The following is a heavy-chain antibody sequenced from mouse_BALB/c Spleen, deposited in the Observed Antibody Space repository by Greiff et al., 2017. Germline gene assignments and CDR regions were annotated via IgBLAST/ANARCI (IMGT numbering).Heavy chain of an antibody. CDR1: GYTFTDYW. CDR3: AREGGLRGAY. Sequence: QVQLQQPGAELVMPGASVKMSCKASGYTFTDYWMHWVKQRPGQGLEWIGAIDTSDSYTSYNQKFKGKATLTADKSSSTAYMQLSSLTSVDSAVYFCAREGGLRGAYWGQGTLVTVSA. D-gene: IGHD2-4*01. V-gene: IGHV1-69*01. J-gene: IGHJ3*01. CDR2: IDTSDSYT.